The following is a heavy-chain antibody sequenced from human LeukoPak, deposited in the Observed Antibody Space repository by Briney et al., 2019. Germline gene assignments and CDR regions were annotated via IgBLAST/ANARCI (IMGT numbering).Heavy chain of an antibody. CDR1: GFTFSMYW. CDR2: ITSDGSTT. D-gene: IGHD5-18*01. Sequence: PGGSLRLSCTASGFTFSMYWMLWVRQAPGKGPVWVSRITSDGSTTIYADSVKGRFTISRDNAKNTLYLQMNSLRAEDTAVYYCVRDSRYTMDVWGQGTTVTVPS. V-gene: IGHV3-74*01. J-gene: IGHJ6*02. CDR3: VRDSRYTMDV.